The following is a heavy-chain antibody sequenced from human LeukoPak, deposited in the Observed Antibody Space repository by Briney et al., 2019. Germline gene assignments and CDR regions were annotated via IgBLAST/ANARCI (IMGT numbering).Heavy chain of an antibody. J-gene: IGHJ4*02. CDR2: IYSGGST. D-gene: IGHD5-18*01. CDR3: ARPRGYSYGYLDY. Sequence: GGSLRLSCAASGFTVSRNYMSWVRQAPGKGLEWVSVIYSGGSTYYADSVKGRLTISRDNSKNTLYLQMNSLRAEDTAVYYCARPRGYSYGYLDYWGQGTLVTVSS. V-gene: IGHV3-66*02. CDR1: GFTVSRNY.